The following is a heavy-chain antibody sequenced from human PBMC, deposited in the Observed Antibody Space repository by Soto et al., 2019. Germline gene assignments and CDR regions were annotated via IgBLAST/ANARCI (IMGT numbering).Heavy chain of an antibody. J-gene: IGHJ4*02. CDR3: AKVSSSWYSAEYYFDD. D-gene: IGHD6-13*01. CDR1: GFTFSSYA. Sequence: GGSLRLSCAASGFTFSSYAMSWVRQAPGKGLEWVSAISGSGGSTYYADSVKGRFTISRDNSKNTLYLQMNSLRAEDTAVYYCAKVSSSWYSAEYYFDDWGQGTLVTVS. CDR2: ISGSGGST. V-gene: IGHV3-23*01.